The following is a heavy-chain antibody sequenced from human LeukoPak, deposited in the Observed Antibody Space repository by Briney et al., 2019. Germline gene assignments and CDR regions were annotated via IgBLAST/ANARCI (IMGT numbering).Heavy chain of an antibody. J-gene: IGHJ6*02. Sequence: GESLKISCKGSGYGFTSYWIGWVRQMPGKGLEWMGIIYPGDSDTRYSPSFQGQVTISADKSISTAYLQWSSLKASGTAMYYCARHGSGSAWYYYGMDVWGQGTTVTVSS. CDR3: ARHGSGSAWYYYGMDV. V-gene: IGHV5-51*01. CDR1: GYGFTSYW. CDR2: IYPGDSDT. D-gene: IGHD3-10*01.